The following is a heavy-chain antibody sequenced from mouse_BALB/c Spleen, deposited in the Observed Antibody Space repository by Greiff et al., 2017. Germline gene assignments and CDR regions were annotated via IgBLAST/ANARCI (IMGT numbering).Heavy chain of an antibody. Sequence: EVQGVESGGGLVQPGGSRKLSCAASGFTFSSFGMHWVRQAPEKGLEWVAYISSGSSTIYYADTVKGRFTISRDNPKNTLFLQMTSLRSEDTAMYYCARSHYGNSAWFAYWGQGTLVTVSA. V-gene: IGHV5-17*02. D-gene: IGHD2-1*01. CDR1: GFTFSSFG. CDR3: ARSHYGNSAWFAY. CDR2: ISSGSSTI. J-gene: IGHJ3*01.